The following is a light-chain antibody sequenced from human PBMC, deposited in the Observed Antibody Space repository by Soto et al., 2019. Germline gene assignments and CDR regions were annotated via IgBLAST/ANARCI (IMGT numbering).Light chain of an antibody. CDR3: QQYDNLPLT. CDR2: GAS. V-gene: IGKV3-15*01. CDR1: QSIRSN. J-gene: IGKJ3*01. Sequence: EIVLTQSPGTLSLSPGERATLSCRASQSIRSNYLAWYQQKPGQAPRLLIFGASSRATGVPARFSGSGSGTEFTLTINSLQSEDFAVYFCQQYDNLPLTFGPGTKVDIK.